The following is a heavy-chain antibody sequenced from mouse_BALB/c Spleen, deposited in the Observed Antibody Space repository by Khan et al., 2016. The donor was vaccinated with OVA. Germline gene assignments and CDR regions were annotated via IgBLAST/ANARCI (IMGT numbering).Heavy chain of an antibody. V-gene: IGHV5-6*01. J-gene: IGHJ3*01. CDR2: ISSGGDYT. CDR3: ASHLTGSFTY. Sequence: EVQRVESGGDLVKPGGSLKLSCAASGFTFSAYSMSWVRQTPDKRLEWVATISSGGDYTYYPDNVKGRFTIYRDNANNTLYLQMSSLKSEDTAMYYCASHLTGSFTYWGQGTLVTVSA. CDR1: GFTFSAYS. D-gene: IGHD4-1*01.